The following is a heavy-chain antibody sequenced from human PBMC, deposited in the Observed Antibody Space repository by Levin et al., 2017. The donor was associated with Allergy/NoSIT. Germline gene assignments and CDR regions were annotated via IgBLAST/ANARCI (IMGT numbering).Heavy chain of an antibody. V-gene: IGHV3-23*01. CDR1: GFTFRTCD. D-gene: IGHD3-10*01. CDR2: ITFNGGAT. J-gene: IGHJ6*02. CDR3: VKDVIDRGTDV. Sequence: GESLKISCTVSGFTFRTCDMTWVRQAPGKGLEWVSSITFNGGATFYADSVKGRFTISRDNSKNTLFLQLNSLRVEDTALYYCVKDVIDRGTDVWGQGTTVTVSS.